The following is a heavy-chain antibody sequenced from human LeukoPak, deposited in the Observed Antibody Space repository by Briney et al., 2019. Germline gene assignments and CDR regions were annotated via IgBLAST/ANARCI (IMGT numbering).Heavy chain of an antibody. J-gene: IGHJ4*02. CDR2: ISYDGSNK. V-gene: IGHV3-30*04. Sequence: GGSLRLSCAASGFTFSSYAMHWVRQAPGKGLEWVAVISYDGSNKYYADSVKGRFTISRDNSKNTLYLQMKSLRAEDTAVYYCAKGTKVIVVDNYFDYWGQGTLVTVSS. D-gene: IGHD3-22*01. CDR1: GFTFSSYA. CDR3: AKGTKVIVVDNYFDY.